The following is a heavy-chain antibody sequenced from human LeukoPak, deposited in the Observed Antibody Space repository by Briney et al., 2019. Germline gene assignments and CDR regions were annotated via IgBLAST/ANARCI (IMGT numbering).Heavy chain of an antibody. Sequence: SETLSLTCAVYGGSFSGYYWSWIRQPPGKGLEWIGEINHSGSTNYNPSLKSRVTISVDTSKNQFSLKLSSVTAADTAVYYCARGGPYCSSTSCHDTSYYYGMDVWGQGTTVTVSS. CDR1: GGSFSGYY. V-gene: IGHV4-34*01. CDR3: ARGGPYCSSTSCHDTSYYYGMDV. J-gene: IGHJ6*02. D-gene: IGHD2-2*01. CDR2: INHSGST.